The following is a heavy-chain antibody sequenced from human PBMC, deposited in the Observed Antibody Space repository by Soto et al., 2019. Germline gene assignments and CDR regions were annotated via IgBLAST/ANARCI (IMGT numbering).Heavy chain of an antibody. CDR2: INPSGGST. V-gene: IGHV1-46*01. Sequence: ASVKVSCKASGYTFTSYYMHWVRQAPGQGLEWMGIINPSGGSTSYAQKFQGRVTMTRDTSTSTVYMELSSLRSEDTAVYYCARDLHQSGARVVAVAGTSGSFDYWGQGTLVTVSS. CDR3: ARDLHQSGARVVAVAGTSGSFDY. D-gene: IGHD6-19*01. CDR1: GYTFTSYY. J-gene: IGHJ4*02.